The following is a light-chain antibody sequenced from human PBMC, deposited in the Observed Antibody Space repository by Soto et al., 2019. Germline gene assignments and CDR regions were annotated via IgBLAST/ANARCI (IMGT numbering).Light chain of an antibody. CDR1: NSNIASNT. Sequence: QSVLTQPPSASETPGQTVSISCSGSNSNIASNTVNWYQHLPGTAPKLLIYYNNQRPSGVPDRFSGSKSGTSASLAISGLQSEDESDYYCAAWDDTLKSYVFGNATKVTV. V-gene: IGLV1-44*01. CDR3: AAWDDTLKSYV. J-gene: IGLJ1*01. CDR2: YNN.